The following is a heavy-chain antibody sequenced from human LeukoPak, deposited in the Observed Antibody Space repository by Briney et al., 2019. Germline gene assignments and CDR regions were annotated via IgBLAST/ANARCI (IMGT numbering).Heavy chain of an antibody. J-gene: IGHJ1*01. CDR1: GFTFDDYG. V-gene: IGHV3-20*04. D-gene: IGHD6-13*01. Sequence: GGSLRLSCAASGFTFDDYGMSWVRQAPGKGLEWVSGINWNGGSTGYADSVKGRFTISRDNAKNSLYLQMNSLRAEDTALYYCARSTLPDSSQEYFQHWGQGTLVTVSS. CDR2: INWNGGST. CDR3: ARSTLPDSSQEYFQH.